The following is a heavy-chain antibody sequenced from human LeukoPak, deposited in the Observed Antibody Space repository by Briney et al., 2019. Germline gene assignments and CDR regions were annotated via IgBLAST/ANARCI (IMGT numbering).Heavy chain of an antibody. Sequence: SQTLSLTCTVSGGSISSGDYYWSWIRQPRGKGLEWIGYIYYSGSTYYNPSLKSRVTISVDTSKNQFSLKLSSVTAADTAVYYCASSTVPAAIPYFDYWGQGTLVTVSS. J-gene: IGHJ4*02. V-gene: IGHV4-30-4*08. CDR3: ASSTVPAAIPYFDY. CDR2: IYYSGST. D-gene: IGHD2-2*02. CDR1: GGSISSGDYY.